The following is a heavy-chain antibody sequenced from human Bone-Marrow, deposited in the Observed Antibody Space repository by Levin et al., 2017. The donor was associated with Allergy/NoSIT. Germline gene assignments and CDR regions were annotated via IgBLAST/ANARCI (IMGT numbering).Heavy chain of an antibody. Sequence: GGSLRLSYAASGFTFSSYWMHWVRQAPGKGLVWVSRINSDESSTSYADSVKGRFTISRDNAKNTLYLQMNSLRAEDTAVYYCARGERASGSYYNYWGQGTLVTVS. CDR1: GFTFSSYW. CDR3: ARGERASGSYYNY. J-gene: IGHJ4*02. V-gene: IGHV3-74*01. D-gene: IGHD3-10*01. CDR2: INSDESST.